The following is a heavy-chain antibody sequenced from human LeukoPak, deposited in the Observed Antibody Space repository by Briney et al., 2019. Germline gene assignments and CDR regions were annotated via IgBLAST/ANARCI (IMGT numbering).Heavy chain of an antibody. CDR2: INPNSGGT. Sequence: GASVKVSCKASGYTFTGYYMHWVRQAPGQGLEWMGWINPNSGGTNYAQKFQGRVTMTRDTSISTAYMELSRLRSDDTAVYYYARDIAYSYGNDYWGQGTLVTVSS. D-gene: IGHD5-18*01. CDR1: GYTFTGYY. J-gene: IGHJ4*02. CDR3: ARDIAYSYGNDY. V-gene: IGHV1-2*02.